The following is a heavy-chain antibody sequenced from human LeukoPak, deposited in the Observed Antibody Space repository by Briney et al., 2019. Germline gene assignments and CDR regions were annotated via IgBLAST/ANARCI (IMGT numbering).Heavy chain of an antibody. CDR2: IYPSDSDT. CDR1: GYNFATYW. Sequence: GESLKISCKTSGYNFATYWIGWVRQMLRKGLEWMGIIYPSDSDTRYSPSFQGQVTISADESINTAYLQWSSLKASDTAIYYCARRDRGAFSPTYWGQGTLVTVSS. V-gene: IGHV5-51*01. J-gene: IGHJ4*02. CDR3: ARRDRGAFSPTY. D-gene: IGHD3-10*01.